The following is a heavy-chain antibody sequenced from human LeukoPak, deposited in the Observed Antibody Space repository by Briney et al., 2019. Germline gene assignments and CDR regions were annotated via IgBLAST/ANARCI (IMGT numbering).Heavy chain of an antibody. V-gene: IGHV3-33*01. D-gene: IGHD2-15*01. CDR2: IWYDGSNN. J-gene: IGHJ6*03. CDR1: GFTFSSYG. Sequence: GRSLRLSCAASGFTFSSYGMHWVRQAPGKGLEWVAVIWYDGSNNYYADSVKGRFTISRDNSKNTLYLQMNSLRAEDTAVYYCATATAYYYMDVWDKGTTVTVSS. CDR3: ATATAYYYMDV.